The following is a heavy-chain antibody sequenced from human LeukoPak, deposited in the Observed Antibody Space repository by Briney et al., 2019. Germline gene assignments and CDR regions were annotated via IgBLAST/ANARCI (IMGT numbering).Heavy chain of an antibody. CDR2: IDPSDSYT. J-gene: IGHJ5*02. Sequence: GESLRISCKGSGYSFTNYWITWMRQMPGKGQEWMGRIDPSDSYTNYSPSFQGHVTISADKSISTAYLQWSSLKASDTAMYYCARLQYVWGTYTWFDPWGQGTLVTVSS. D-gene: IGHD3-16*01. V-gene: IGHV5-10-1*01. CDR3: ARLQYVWGTYTWFDP. CDR1: GYSFTNYW.